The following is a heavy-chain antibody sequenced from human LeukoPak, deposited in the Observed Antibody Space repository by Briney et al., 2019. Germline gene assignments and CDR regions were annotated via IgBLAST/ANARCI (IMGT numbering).Heavy chain of an antibody. J-gene: IGHJ5*02. V-gene: IGHV3-66*01. Sequence: GGSLRLSCAASGFTVSNDYMSWVRQAPGKGLEWVSIFYSVGTTYYADSVKGRFTISRDISKNTLYLQMNSLRGEDTAVYYCARGRPSRFDPRGQGTLVTVSS. CDR1: GFTVSNDY. CDR2: FYSVGTT. CDR3: ARGRPSRFDP.